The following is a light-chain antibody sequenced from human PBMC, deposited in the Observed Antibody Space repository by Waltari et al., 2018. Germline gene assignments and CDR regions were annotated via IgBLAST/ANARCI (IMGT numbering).Light chain of an antibody. Sequence: RGCEGISTIYAWYQQQHGDARNRLIETASTLHTGVRASVRGRGCGTGFTLTISSRQPEDLATYFCQRLNSYPPPLTFGGGTKVEI. CDR1: EGISTI. CDR3: QRLNSYPPPLT. CDR2: TAS. J-gene: IGKJ4*01. V-gene: IGKV1-9*01.